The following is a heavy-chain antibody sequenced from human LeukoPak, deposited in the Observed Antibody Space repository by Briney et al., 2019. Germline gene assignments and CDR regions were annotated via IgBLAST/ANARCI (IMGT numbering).Heavy chain of an antibody. J-gene: IGHJ4*02. V-gene: IGHV4-4*02. CDR3: ARGPKNCGGDCYPDY. D-gene: IGHD2-21*02. Sequence: SETRSLTCAVSGGSISSINWWGWSRQPPGKGLEWIGEIYHSGSTNYNPSLKSRVTISVDKSKNQFSLKLSSVTAADTAVYYCARGPKNCGGDCYPDYWGQGTLVTVSS. CDR2: IYHSGST. CDR1: GGSISSINW.